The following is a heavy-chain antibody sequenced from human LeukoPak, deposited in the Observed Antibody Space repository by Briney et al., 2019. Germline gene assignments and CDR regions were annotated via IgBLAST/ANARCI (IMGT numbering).Heavy chain of an antibody. J-gene: IGHJ4*02. Sequence: GGSLRLSCAASGFTFSTYEMNWVRQAPGKGLEWVSYISSSGGTIYYGDSVKGRFTISRDNAKNSLYLQMNSLRAEDTAVYYCARVWRGYYTFDYWGQGTLVTVSS. CDR2: ISSSGGTI. CDR3: ARVWRGYYTFDY. CDR1: GFTFSTYE. V-gene: IGHV3-48*03. D-gene: IGHD3-3*01.